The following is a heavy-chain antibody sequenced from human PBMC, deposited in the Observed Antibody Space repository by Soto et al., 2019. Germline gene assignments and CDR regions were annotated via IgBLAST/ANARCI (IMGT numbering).Heavy chain of an antibody. V-gene: IGHV4-61*01. CDR3: ARDDGPGTGYYYGMDV. CDR1: GGSVSSGSYY. Sequence: SETLSLTCTDSGGSVSSGSYYWSWIRQPPGKGLEWIGYIYYSGSTNYNPSLKSRVTISVDTSKNQFSLKLSSVTAADTAVYYCARDDGPGTGYYYGMDVWGQGTTVTVSS. CDR2: IYYSGST. J-gene: IGHJ6*02. D-gene: IGHD1-1*01.